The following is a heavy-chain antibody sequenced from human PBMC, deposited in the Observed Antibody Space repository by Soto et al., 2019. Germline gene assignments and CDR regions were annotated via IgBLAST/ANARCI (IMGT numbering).Heavy chain of an antibody. V-gene: IGHV4-59*01. CDR2: IYYSGSA. Sequence: SETLSLTCTVSGGSISNYYWTWIRQPPGKGLEWIGYIYYSGSANYNPSLKSRVTISVDTSKNQFSLKLSSVTAADTAVYYCARITFGGVIVDYYGMDVWGQGTTVTVSS. D-gene: IGHD3-16*02. CDR3: ARITFGGVIVDYYGMDV. J-gene: IGHJ6*02. CDR1: GGSISNYY.